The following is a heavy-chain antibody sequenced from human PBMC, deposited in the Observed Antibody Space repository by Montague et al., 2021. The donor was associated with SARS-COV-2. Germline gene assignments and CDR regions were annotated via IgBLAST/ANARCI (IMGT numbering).Heavy chain of an antibody. CDR1: GFTFSSYS. CDR2: ISSSSSYI. J-gene: IGHJ4*02. Sequence: SLRLSCAASGFTFSSYSMNWVRQAPGKGLEWVSSISSSSSYIYYADSVKGRFTISRDNAKNSLYLQMNSLRAEDTAVYYYARVNRSSWYGGSLGEALDYWGQGTLVTVSS. D-gene: IGHD6-13*01. V-gene: IGHV3-21*01. CDR3: ARVNRSSWYGGSLGEALDY.